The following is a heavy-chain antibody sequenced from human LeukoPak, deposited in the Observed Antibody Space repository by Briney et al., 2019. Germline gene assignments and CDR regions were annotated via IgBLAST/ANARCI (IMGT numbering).Heavy chain of an antibody. CDR2: MNPNSGNT. Sequence: AASVKVSCKASGGTFSSYAISWVRQATGQGLEWVGWMNPNSGNTGYAQKFQGRVTMTRNASISTAYMELSSLRSEDTAVYYCARNSGSYEELDYWGQGTLVTVSS. D-gene: IGHD1-26*01. CDR1: GGTFSSYA. V-gene: IGHV1-8*02. J-gene: IGHJ4*02. CDR3: ARNSGSYEELDY.